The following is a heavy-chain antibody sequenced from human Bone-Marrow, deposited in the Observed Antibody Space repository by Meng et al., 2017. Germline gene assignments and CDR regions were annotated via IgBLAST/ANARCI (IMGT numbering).Heavy chain of an antibody. D-gene: IGHD5-24*01. CDR3: ARDAVRDGYNWWAFDI. CDR1: GFTVSSNY. Sequence: GESLKISCAASGFTVSSNYMSWVRQAPGKGLEWVSVIYSGGSTYYADSVKGRFTISRDNSKNTQYLQMNSLRAEDTAVYYCARDAVRDGYNWWAFDIWGQGTMVTVSS. CDR2: IYSGGST. J-gene: IGHJ3*02. V-gene: IGHV3-53*01.